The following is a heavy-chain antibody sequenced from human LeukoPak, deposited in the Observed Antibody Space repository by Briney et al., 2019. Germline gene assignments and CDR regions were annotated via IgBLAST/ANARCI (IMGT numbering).Heavy chain of an antibody. D-gene: IGHD3-22*01. CDR1: GGSISSYY. J-gene: IGHJ4*02. CDR2: IYYSGST. V-gene: IGHV4-59*01. CDR3: ARDPGYYDSSGPNSATPLDY. Sequence: PSETLSLTCTVSGGSISSYYWSWIRQPPGKGLEWIGYIYYSGSTNYNPSLKSRVTISVDTSKNQFSLKLSSVTAADTAVYYCARDPGYYDSSGPNSATPLDYWGQGTLVTVSS.